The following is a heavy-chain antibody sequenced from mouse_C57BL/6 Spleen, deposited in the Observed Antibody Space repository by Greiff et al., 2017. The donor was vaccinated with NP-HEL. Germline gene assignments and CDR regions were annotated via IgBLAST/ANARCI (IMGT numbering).Heavy chain of an antibody. V-gene: IGHV1-76*01. CDR3: AREADGYDGYAMDY. Sequence: VQLQESGAELVRPGASVKLSCKASGYTFTDYYINWVKQRPGQGLEWIARIYPGSGNTYYNEKFKGQATLTAEKSSSTSYMQLSILTSEDSADDFAAREADGYDGYAMDYWGQGTSVTVSS. D-gene: IGHD2-2*01. J-gene: IGHJ4*01. CDR1: GYTFTDYY. CDR2: IYPGSGNT.